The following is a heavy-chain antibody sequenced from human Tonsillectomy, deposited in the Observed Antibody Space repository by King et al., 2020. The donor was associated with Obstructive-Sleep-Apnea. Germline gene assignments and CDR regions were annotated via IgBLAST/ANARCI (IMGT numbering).Heavy chain of an antibody. D-gene: IGHD5-18*01. J-gene: IGHJ4*02. CDR3: AGGWIVDTPMGPNFDY. CDR1: GGSISSYY. V-gene: IGHV4-59*01. Sequence: QLQESGPGLVKPSETLSLTCTVSGGSISSYYWIWIRQPPGKGLEWIGHIHYSGSTNYNPSLKIRVTISVDTSKNQFSLKLGSVTAADTAVYYCAGGWIVDTPMGPNFDYWGQGSLVTVSS. CDR2: IHYSGST.